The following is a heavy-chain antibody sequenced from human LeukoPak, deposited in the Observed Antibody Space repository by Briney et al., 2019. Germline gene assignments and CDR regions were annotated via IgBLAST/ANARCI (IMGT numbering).Heavy chain of an antibody. CDR3: ARRGTRGIAARTFDY. CDR1: GGSISSSSYY. D-gene: IGHD6-6*01. V-gene: IGHV4-39*01. J-gene: IGHJ4*02. CDR2: IYYSGST. Sequence: PSETLSLTCTVSGGSISSSSYYWGWIRQAPGKGLVCIGSIYYSGSTYYNPSLKSRVTISVDTSKNQFSLKLSSVTAADTAVYYCARRGTRGIAARTFDYWGQGTLVTVSS.